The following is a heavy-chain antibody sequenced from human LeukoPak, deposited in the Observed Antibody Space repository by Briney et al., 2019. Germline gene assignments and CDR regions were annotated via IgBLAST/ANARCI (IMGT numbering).Heavy chain of an antibody. CDR1: GYTFTSYY. J-gene: IGHJ4*02. CDR2: INPSGGST. Sequence: ASVKVSCKASGYTFTSYYMHWVRQAPGQGLEWMGIINPSGGSTSYAQKFQGRVTMTRDMSTSTVYMELSSLRSEDTAVYYCAKEGKTRNWNYSQAKPVYWGQGTLVTVSS. D-gene: IGHD1-7*01. CDR3: AKEGKTRNWNYSQAKPVY. V-gene: IGHV1-46*01.